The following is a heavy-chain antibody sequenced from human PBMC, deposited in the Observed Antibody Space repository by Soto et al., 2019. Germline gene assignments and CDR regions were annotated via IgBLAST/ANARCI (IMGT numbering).Heavy chain of an antibody. CDR1: GYSFTTYG. CDR2: ISPSSGYT. CDR3: AREMWTRSGPQNFFDY. J-gene: IGHJ4*02. V-gene: IGHV1-18*01. D-gene: IGHD6-25*01. Sequence: QVQLVQSEGEMKQPGASAKVSCKASGYSFTTYGFCCVRQVPGQGLEWMGYISPSSGYTTYAPNLQDRVSMTTDSSTTTVCMELRSLRSDDTAVYYCAREMWTRSGPQNFFDYWGQGALVTVSS.